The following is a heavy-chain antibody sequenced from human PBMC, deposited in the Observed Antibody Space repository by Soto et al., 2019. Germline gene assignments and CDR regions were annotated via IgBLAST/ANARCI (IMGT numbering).Heavy chain of an antibody. V-gene: IGHV1-3*01. D-gene: IGHD3-3*01. CDR3: ARAGIFGVGPYCYFDY. Sequence: QVQLVQSGAEVKKPGASVKVSCKASGYTFTSYAMHWVRQAPGQRLEWMGWINAGNGNTKYSQKFHGRVTITRDTSASTAYMELSSLRSEDTAVYYCARAGIFGVGPYCYFDYWGQGTLVTVSS. CDR1: GYTFTSYA. CDR2: INAGNGNT. J-gene: IGHJ4*02.